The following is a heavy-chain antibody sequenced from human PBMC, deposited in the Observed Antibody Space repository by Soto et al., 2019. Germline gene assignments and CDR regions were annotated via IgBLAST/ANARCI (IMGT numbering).Heavy chain of an antibody. Sequence: PSLKVYCNSSGSTFTSYDINCVRQATGQGLEWMGWMNPNSGNTGYAQKFQGRVTMTRNTSISTAYMELSSLRSEDTAVYYCARSGGGGAFDIWGQGTTVTVSS. J-gene: IGHJ3*02. CDR1: GSTFTSYD. D-gene: IGHD3-16*01. CDR3: ARSGGGGAFDI. CDR2: MNPNSGNT. V-gene: IGHV1-8*01.